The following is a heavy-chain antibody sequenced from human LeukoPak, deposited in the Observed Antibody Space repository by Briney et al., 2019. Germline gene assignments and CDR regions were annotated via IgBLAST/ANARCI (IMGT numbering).Heavy chain of an antibody. D-gene: IGHD3-10*01. Sequence: PSETLSLTCTVSGGSISSSSYYWGWIRQPPGKGLEWIGSIYYSGSTSYTPSLKSRVTISVDTSKNQFSLKLSSVTAADTAVYYCARDWSWGSGRKPGFDYWGQGTLVTVSS. V-gene: IGHV4-39*02. CDR1: GGSISSSSYY. CDR2: IYYSGST. J-gene: IGHJ4*02. CDR3: ARDWSWGSGRKPGFDY.